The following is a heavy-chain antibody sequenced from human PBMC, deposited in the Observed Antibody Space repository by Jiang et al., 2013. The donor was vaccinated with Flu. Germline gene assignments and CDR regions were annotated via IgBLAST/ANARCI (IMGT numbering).Heavy chain of an antibody. CDR1: EFTFSSYT. D-gene: IGHD1-26*01. V-gene: IGHV3-33*01. J-gene: IGHJ4*02. CDR2: IWYDGSHK. CDR3: TRESGTYVFDY. Sequence: GGGVVQPGRSLRLSCAASEFTFSSYTMHWVRQAPGKGLEWVAVIWYDGSHKYYADSVKGRFTVSRDNSKNTLYLQMNSLRAEDTAVYYCTRESGTYVFDYWGQGTLVTVSS.